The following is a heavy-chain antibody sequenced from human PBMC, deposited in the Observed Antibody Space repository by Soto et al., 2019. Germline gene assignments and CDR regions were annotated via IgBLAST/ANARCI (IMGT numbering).Heavy chain of an antibody. CDR1: GGSISSSSYY. J-gene: IGHJ6*02. CDR3: ASGAVAGPFYYYYYYGMDV. D-gene: IGHD6-19*01. Sequence: SETLSLTCTVSGGSISSSSYYWGWIRQPPGKGLEWIGSIYYSGSTYYNPSLKSRVTISVDTSKNQFSLKLSSVTAADTAVYYCASGAVAGPFYYYYYYGMDVWGQGTTVTVSS. V-gene: IGHV4-39*01. CDR2: IYYSGST.